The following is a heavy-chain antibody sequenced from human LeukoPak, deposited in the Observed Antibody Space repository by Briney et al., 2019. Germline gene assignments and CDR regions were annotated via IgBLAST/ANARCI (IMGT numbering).Heavy chain of an antibody. CDR3: AAKRRMTTYY. D-gene: IGHD2/OR15-2a*01. Sequence: SETLSLTCTVSGGSISSSSYDWGWIRQPPGKGLDWIVSIYYSGSTYYNPSLNRRASISVDTSKNQFSLKLSSVTAADTAVYYCAAKRRMTTYYWGQGTLVTVSS. CDR2: IYYSGST. V-gene: IGHV4-39*07. CDR1: GGSISSSSYD. J-gene: IGHJ4*02.